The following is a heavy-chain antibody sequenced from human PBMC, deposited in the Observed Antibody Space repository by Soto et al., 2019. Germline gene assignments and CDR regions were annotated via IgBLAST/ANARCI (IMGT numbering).Heavy chain of an antibody. CDR3: ARSYSSSWSEGLRWFDP. Sequence: QVQLQESGPGLVKPSQTLSLTCTVSGGSISSGGYYWSWIRQHPGKGLEWIGYIYYSGSTYYNPSLKSRVTISVDTSKNQFSLKLSSVTAADTAVYYCARSYSSSWSEGLRWFDPWGQGTLVTVSS. D-gene: IGHD6-13*01. CDR1: GGSISSGGYY. CDR2: IYYSGST. V-gene: IGHV4-31*03. J-gene: IGHJ5*02.